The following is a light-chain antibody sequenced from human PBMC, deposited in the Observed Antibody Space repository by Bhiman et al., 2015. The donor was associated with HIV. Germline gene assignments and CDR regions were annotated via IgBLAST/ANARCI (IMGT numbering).Light chain of an antibody. CDR3: QSYDRSLSGYV. J-gene: IGLJ1*01. CDR1: SSNIGAGYD. CDR2: DNN. Sequence: LTQPPSVSGAPGQRVTISCTGSSSNIGAGYDVHWYQQVPGTAPKLLIYDNNNRPSGVPDRFSGSKSGTSASLAITGLQAEDEADYYCQSYDRSLSGYVFGTGTKVTVL. V-gene: IGLV1-40*01.